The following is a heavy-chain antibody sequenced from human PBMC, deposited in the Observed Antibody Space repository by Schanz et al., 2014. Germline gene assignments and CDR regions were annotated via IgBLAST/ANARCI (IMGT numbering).Heavy chain of an antibody. D-gene: IGHD2-21*01. CDR2: ISGGGGTT. V-gene: IGHV3-NL1*01. CDR1: GFTFSSYD. CDR3: ARDGYSVVVISPTESFDI. J-gene: IGHJ3*02. Sequence: QVQLVESGGGVVQPGRSLRLSCAASGFTFSSYDVFWVRQAPGKGLEWVSAISGGGGTTYYADSVKSRFTISRDNSRNTLYLQMNSLRAEDTAVYYCARDGYSVVVISPTESFDIWGQGTMVTVSP.